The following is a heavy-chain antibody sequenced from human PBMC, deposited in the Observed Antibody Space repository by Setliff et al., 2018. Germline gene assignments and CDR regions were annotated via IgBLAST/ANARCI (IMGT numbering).Heavy chain of an antibody. V-gene: IGHV4-34*01. CDR1: GDSFSGYF. J-gene: IGHJ5*02. D-gene: IGHD6-13*01. Sequence: KPSETLSLTCAVYGDSFSGYFWTWVRQPPGKGLEWTGDIDQSGSTNYKPSLKSRLTISVDTSKNQFSLSLSSVTAADTAVYYCAGGAFGSRWYVRPWFDPWGQGTRVTVSS. CDR3: AGGAFGSRWYVRPWFDP. CDR2: IDQSGST.